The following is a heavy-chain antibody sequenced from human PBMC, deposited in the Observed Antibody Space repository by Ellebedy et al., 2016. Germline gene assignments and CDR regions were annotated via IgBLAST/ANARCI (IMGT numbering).Heavy chain of an antibody. Sequence: SETLSLTXTVSGGSISSYYWSWIRQPPGKGLEWIGYIYYSGSTNYNPSLKSRVTISVDTSKNQFSLKLSSVTAADTAVYYCARHMDYYDSSGYYPLMDVWGQGTTVTVSS. J-gene: IGHJ6*02. D-gene: IGHD3-22*01. CDR2: IYYSGST. CDR1: GGSISSYY. CDR3: ARHMDYYDSSGYYPLMDV. V-gene: IGHV4-59*08.